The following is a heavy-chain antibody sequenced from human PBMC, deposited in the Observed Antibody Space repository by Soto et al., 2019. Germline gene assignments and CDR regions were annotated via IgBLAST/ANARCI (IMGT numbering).Heavy chain of an antibody. CDR3: ARASITIFGVVTPYYFDY. V-gene: IGHV4-59*08. Sequence: PSETLSLTCTVSGGSISSYYWSWIRQPPGKGLEWIGYIYYSGSTNYNPSLKSRVTISVDTSKNQFSLKLSSVTAADTAVYYCARASITIFGVVTPYYFDYWGQGTLVTVSS. CDR1: GGSISSYY. J-gene: IGHJ4*02. D-gene: IGHD3-3*01. CDR2: IYYSGST.